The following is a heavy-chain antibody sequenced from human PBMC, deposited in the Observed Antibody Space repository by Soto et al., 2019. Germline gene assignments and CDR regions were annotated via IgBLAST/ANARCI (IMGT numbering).Heavy chain of an antibody. D-gene: IGHD3-10*01. V-gene: IGHV4-59*01. CDR2: IYYSGST. CDR3: ARSGPFGEFDP. CDR1: GGSISSYY. J-gene: IGHJ5*02. Sequence: QVQLQESGPGLVKPSETLSLTCTVSGGSISSYYWSWIRQPPGKGLEWIGYIYYSGSTNYNPSLRSXXTXSGXTSKNQFSLKLSSVTAADTAVYYCARSGPFGEFDPWGQGTLVTVSS.